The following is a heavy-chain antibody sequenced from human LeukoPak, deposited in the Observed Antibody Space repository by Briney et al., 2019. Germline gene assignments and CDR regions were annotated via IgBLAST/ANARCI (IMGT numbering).Heavy chain of an antibody. J-gene: IGHJ6*03. CDR2: IYASGST. V-gene: IGHV4-4*07. D-gene: IGHD2-8*01. Sequence: SETLSLTCTVSGDSMSDSYGSWIRQPAGKGVEWIGRIYASGSTNYIPPLESRVTLSVDTSSNQFSLTLSSVTAADTAVYHCARDIRSHNGPGGYYYYYMDVWGKGTTVTVSS. CDR1: GDSMSDSY. CDR3: ARDIRSHNGPGGYYYYYMDV.